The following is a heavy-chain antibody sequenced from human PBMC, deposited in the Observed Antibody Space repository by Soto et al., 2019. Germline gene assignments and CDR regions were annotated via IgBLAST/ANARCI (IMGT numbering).Heavy chain of an antibody. J-gene: IGHJ6*02. CDR1: GFTFSSYW. V-gene: IGHV3-7*05. Sequence: EVQLVESGRGLVQPGGSLRLSCAASGFTFSSYWMTWVRQAPGKGLEWVAYIKQDGTEKNYVDSVKGRFTISRDNAKNSLYLQMNSLRAEDTAVYYCARARSRGDVWGQGTTVIVSS. CDR3: ARARSRGDV. CDR2: IKQDGTEK. D-gene: IGHD2-2*01.